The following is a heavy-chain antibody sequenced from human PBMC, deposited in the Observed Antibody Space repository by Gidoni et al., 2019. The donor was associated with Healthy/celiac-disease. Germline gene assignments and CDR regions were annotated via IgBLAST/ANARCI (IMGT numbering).Heavy chain of an antibody. Sequence: QVQLQQWGAGLLKPSETLSLTCAVYGGSFSGYYWSWIRQPPGKGLEWIGEINHSGSTNYNPSLKSRVTISVDTSKNQFSLKLSSVTAADTAVYYCARGHLVKQQLVGFDYWGQGTLVTVSS. J-gene: IGHJ4*02. V-gene: IGHV4-34*01. CDR3: ARGHLVKQQLVGFDY. CDR2: INHSGST. CDR1: GGSFSGYY. D-gene: IGHD6-13*01.